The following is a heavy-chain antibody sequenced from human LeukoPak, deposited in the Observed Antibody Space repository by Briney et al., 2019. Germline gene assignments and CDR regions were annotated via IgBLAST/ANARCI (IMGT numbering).Heavy chain of an antibody. CDR1: GYTFTGYY. CDR3: ARGLGGAVAGTGVFDY. D-gene: IGHD6-19*01. V-gene: IGHV1-2*04. J-gene: IGHJ4*02. CDR2: INPNSGGT. Sequence: ASVKVSCTASGYTFTGYYMHWVRQAPGQGLEWMGWINPNSGGTNYAQKFQGWVTMTRDTSISTAYMELSRLRSDDTAVYYCARGLGGAVAGTGVFDYWGQGTLVTVSS.